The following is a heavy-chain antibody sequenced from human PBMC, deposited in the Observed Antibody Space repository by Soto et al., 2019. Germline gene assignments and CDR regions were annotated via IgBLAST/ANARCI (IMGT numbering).Heavy chain of an antibody. CDR3: GRHSSTSRWAFDV. Sequence: QVQLQESGPRLMKPSETLSLNCTVSSGSISGYFWSWVRQPPGKGLEWIGYNYYSGNTKNNPALMSRVTIAVDTSKNQFSLKMSSVTAADAAVYYWGRHSSTSRWAFDVWGQGTLVSVSS. J-gene: IGHJ3*01. V-gene: IGHV4-59*08. D-gene: IGHD6-13*01. CDR1: SGSISGYF. CDR2: NYYSGNT.